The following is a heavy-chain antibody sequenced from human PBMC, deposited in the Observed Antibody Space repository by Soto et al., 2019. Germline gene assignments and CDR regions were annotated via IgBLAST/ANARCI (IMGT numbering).Heavy chain of an antibody. CDR1: GGSITSYQ. V-gene: IGHV4-4*07. D-gene: IGHD3-3*01. Sequence: QVQLQESGPGLVKPSETLSLTCTVSGGSITSYQWSWIRQTGGKGLEWIGRIDASGSTDYNASLKRRVIMSVDTSKNQFSLKVTSVTAADTAAYYSARDLNYDFWSERAKYFDPWGQGTLVTVSS. CDR3: ARDLNYDFWSERAKYFDP. J-gene: IGHJ5*02. CDR2: IDASGST.